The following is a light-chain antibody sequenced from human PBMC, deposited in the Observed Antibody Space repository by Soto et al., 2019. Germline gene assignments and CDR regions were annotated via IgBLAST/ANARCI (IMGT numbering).Light chain of an antibody. CDR2: GAS. CDR3: QQYGSSSWT. Sequence: EIVLTQSPGTLSLSPGERATLSCRASQSVSSSYLAWYQQKPGQAPRLLIYGASSRATGIPDRFSGSGSGTDFTLNISRLEPDDFAVYYCQQYGSSSWTFGQGPKVEIK. CDR1: QSVSSSY. V-gene: IGKV3-20*01. J-gene: IGKJ1*01.